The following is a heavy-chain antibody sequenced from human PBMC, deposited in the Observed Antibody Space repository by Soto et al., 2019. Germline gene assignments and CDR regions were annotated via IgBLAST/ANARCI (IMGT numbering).Heavy chain of an antibody. J-gene: IGHJ4*02. CDR3: ARRYGYSFDD. CDR1: GGSISSYY. CDR2: IYYSGST. Sequence: SETLSLTCTVSGGSISSYYWSCIRQPPGKGLEWIGYIYYSGSTNYNPSLKSRVTISVDTSKNQFSLKLSSVTAADTAVYYCARRYGYSFDDWGQGTLVTVSS. D-gene: IGHD1-1*01. V-gene: IGHV4-59*08.